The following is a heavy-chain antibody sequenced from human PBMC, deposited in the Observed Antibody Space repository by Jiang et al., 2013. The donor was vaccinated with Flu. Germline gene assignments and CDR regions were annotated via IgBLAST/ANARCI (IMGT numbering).Heavy chain of an antibody. J-gene: IGHJ6*02. Sequence: SVKVSCKASGGTFSSYAISWVRQAPGQGLEWMGGIIPIFGTANYAQKFQGRVTITADESTSTAYMELSSLRSEDTAVYYCARDGTYSSGWYNYYYGMDVWGQGTTVTVSS. CDR1: GGTFSSYA. CDR2: IIPIFGTA. V-gene: IGHV1-69*01. D-gene: IGHD6-19*01. CDR3: ARDGTYSSGWYNYYYGMDV.